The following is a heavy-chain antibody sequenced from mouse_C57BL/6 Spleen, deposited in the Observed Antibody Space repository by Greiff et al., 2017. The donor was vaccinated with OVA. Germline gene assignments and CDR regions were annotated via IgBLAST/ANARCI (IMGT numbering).Heavy chain of an antibody. V-gene: IGHV1-63*01. CDR2: IYPGGGYT. CDR3: ARGDLGAMDY. CDR1: GYTFTNYW. J-gene: IGHJ4*01. D-gene: IGHD4-1*01. Sequence: QVQLKESGAELVRPGTSVKMSCKASGYTFTNYWIGWAKQRPGHGLEWIGDIYPGGGYTNYNEKFKGKATLTADKSSSTAYMQFSSLTSEDSAIYYCARGDLGAMDYWGQGTSVTVSS.